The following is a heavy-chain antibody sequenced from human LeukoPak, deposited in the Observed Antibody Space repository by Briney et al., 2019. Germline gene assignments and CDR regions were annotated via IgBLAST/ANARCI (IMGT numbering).Heavy chain of an antibody. D-gene: IGHD2-2*02. J-gene: IGHJ6*02. CDR1: GFTFSSYA. CDR3: ARDCSSISCYNYYAMDV. Sequence: GGSLRLSCAASGFTFSSYAMSWVRQAPGKGLEWVSAISGSGGSTYYADSVKGRFTISRDNSKNTLYLQMNSLRAEDTAVYYCARDCSSISCYNYYAMDVWGQGTTVTVSS. CDR2: ISGSGGST. V-gene: IGHV3-23*01.